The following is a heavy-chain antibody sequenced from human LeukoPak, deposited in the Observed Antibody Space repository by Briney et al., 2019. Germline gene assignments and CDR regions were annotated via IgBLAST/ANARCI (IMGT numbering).Heavy chain of an antibody. V-gene: IGHV1-2*02. Sequence: APVKVSCKASGYTFTGYYMHWVRQAPGQGLEWMGWINPNSGGTNYAQKFQGRVTMTRDTSISTAYMELSRLRSDDTAVYYCARDSWGLRYFDWYPKGYFDYWGQGTLVTVSS. D-gene: IGHD3-9*01. CDR1: GYTFTGYY. CDR2: INPNSGGT. CDR3: ARDSWGLRYFDWYPKGYFDY. J-gene: IGHJ4*02.